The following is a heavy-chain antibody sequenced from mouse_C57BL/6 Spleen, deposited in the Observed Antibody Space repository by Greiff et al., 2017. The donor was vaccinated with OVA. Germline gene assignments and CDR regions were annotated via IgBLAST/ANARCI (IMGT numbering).Heavy chain of an antibody. V-gene: IGHV1-64*01. J-gene: IGHJ3*01. D-gene: IGHD2-4*01. Sequence: VQLQQPGAELVKPGASVKLSCKASGYTFTSYWMHWVKQRPGQGLEWIGMIHPNSGSTYYNEKFKSKATLTVDKSSSTAYMQLSSLTSEDSAVYYCARGGYYDYDEGFAYWGQGTLVTVSA. CDR2: IHPNSGST. CDR1: GYTFTSYW. CDR3: ARGGYYDYDEGFAY.